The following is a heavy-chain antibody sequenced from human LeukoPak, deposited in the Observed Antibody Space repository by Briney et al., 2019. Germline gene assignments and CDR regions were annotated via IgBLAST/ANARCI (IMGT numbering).Heavy chain of an antibody. J-gene: IGHJ4*02. CDR3: ARYSYGYKAFDY. V-gene: IGHV1-46*01. D-gene: IGHD5-18*01. CDR2: INPSGGST. CDR1: GYTFTDYY. Sequence: ASVKVSCKASGYTFTDYYMHWVRQAPGQGLEWMGIINPSGGSTSYAQKFQGRVTITRDTSTSTVYMELSSLRSEDTAVYYCARYSYGYKAFDYWGQGTLVTVSS.